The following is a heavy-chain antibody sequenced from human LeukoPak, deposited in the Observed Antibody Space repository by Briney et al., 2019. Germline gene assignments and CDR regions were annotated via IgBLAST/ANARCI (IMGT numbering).Heavy chain of an antibody. V-gene: IGHV3-48*04. CDR2: ISSSSTI. CDR3: ARDRLGTGYYSDAFDI. Sequence: PGGSLRLSCAASGFTFSSYSMNWVRQAPGKGLEWGSYISSSSTIYYADSVKGRFTISRDNAKNSLYLQMNSLRAEDTAVYYCARDRLGTGYYSDAFDIWGQGTMVTVSS. D-gene: IGHD3/OR15-3a*01. CDR1: GFTFSSYS. J-gene: IGHJ3*02.